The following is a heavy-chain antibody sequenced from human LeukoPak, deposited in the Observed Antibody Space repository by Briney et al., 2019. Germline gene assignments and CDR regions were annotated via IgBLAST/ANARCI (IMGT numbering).Heavy chain of an antibody. V-gene: IGHV1-69*04. CDR2: IIPILGIA. J-gene: IGHJ4*02. CDR1: GGTFSSYA. CDR3: ARVLRYFDFNFDY. D-gene: IGHD3-9*01. Sequence: SVKVSCKASGGTFSSYAISWVRQAPGQGLEWMGRIIPILGIANYAQKFQGRVTITADKSTSTAYMEPSSLRSEDTAVYYCARVLRYFDFNFDYWGQGTLVTVSS.